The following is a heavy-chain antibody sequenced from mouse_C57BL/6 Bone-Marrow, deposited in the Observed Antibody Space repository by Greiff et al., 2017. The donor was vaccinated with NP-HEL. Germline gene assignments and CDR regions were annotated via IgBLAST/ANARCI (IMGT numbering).Heavy chain of an antibody. V-gene: IGHV14-4*01. J-gene: IGHJ3*01. CDR1: GFNIKDDY. Sequence: VHVKQSGAELVRPGASVKLSCTASGFNIKDDYMHWVKQRPEQGLEWIGWIDPENGDTEYASKFQGKATITADTSSNTAYLQLSSLTSEDTAVYYCTTSYYYGSSYGFAYWGQGTLVTVSA. CDR3: TTSYYYGSSYGFAY. CDR2: IDPENGDT. D-gene: IGHD1-1*01.